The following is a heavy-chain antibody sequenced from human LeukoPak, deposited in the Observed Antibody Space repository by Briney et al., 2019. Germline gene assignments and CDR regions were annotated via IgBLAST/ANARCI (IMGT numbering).Heavy chain of an antibody. Sequence: PSETLSLTCTVSGGSISSSSFYWGWIRQPPGKGLEWVGSIYYSGSTYYNPSLKSRVTISVDTSKNQFSLKLSSVTAADTAVYYCARVGGIQLWHTHYYFDYWGQGTLVTVSS. V-gene: IGHV4-39*01. CDR3: ARVGGIQLWHTHYYFDY. CDR2: IYYSGST. CDR1: GGSISSSSFY. D-gene: IGHD5-18*01. J-gene: IGHJ4*02.